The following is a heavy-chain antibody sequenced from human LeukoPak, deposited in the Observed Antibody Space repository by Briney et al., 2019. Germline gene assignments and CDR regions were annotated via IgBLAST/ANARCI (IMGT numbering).Heavy chain of an antibody. CDR1: GYTFTSYG. V-gene: IGHV1-18*01. CDR2: ISAYNGNT. J-gene: IGHJ5*02. Sequence: ASVKVSYKASGYTFTSYGISWVRQAPGQGLEWMGWISAYNGNTNYAQKLQGRVTMTTDTSTSTAYMELRSLRSDDTAVYYCARGYDSSGYPTVWFDPWGQGTLVTVSS. CDR3: ARGYDSSGYPTVWFDP. D-gene: IGHD3-22*01.